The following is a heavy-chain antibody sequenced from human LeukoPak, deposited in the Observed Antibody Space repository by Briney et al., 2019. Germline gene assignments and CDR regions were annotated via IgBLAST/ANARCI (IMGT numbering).Heavy chain of an antibody. V-gene: IGHV4-30-4*01. J-gene: IGHJ4*02. CDR1: GGSISSGDYY. Sequence: SQTLSLTCIVSGGSISSGDYYWSWIRQSTGKGLEWNGYIYYTGSISYNPSLKSRLTISVDTSKNQFSLKLSSVTAADTAVYYCARGPNYVWGSYRYFDYWGQGTLVTVSS. CDR3: ARGPNYVWGSYRYFDY. CDR2: IYYTGSI. D-gene: IGHD3-16*02.